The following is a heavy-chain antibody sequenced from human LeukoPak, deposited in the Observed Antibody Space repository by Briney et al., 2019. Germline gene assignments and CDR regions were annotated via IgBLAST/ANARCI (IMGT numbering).Heavy chain of an antibody. J-gene: IGHJ4*02. D-gene: IGHD3-3*01. CDR3: ATEIWSGYVY. CDR1: GFTVSNNY. V-gene: IGHV3-53*01. CDR2: IYSGDGT. Sequence: GGSLRLSCAASGFTVSNNYMSWVRQAPGKGLEWVSVIYSGDGTFYSDSVKGRFTISRDNSKNTLYLQMNSLRAEDTAVYYCATEIWSGYVYWGQGTLVTVSS.